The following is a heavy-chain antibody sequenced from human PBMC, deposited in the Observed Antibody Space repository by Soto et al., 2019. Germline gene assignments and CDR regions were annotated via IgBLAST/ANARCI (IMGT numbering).Heavy chain of an antibody. J-gene: IGHJ4*02. CDR3: ARLLHGYSPVFAY. V-gene: IGHV1-69*12. CDR2: IIPIFGTA. CDR1: GGTFSSYA. D-gene: IGHD5-18*01. Sequence: QVQLVQSGAEVKKPGSSVKVSCKPSGGTFSSYAISWVRQAPGQGLEWMGGIIPIFGTANYAQKFQGRVTITADESTSTAYMELSSLTSEDTAVYYCARLLHGYSPVFAYWGQGTLVSVSS.